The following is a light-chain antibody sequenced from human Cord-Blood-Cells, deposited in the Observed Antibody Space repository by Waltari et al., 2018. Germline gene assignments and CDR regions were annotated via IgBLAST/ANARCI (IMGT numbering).Light chain of an antibody. V-gene: IGKV1-5*01. CDR2: DAS. CDR1: QIISSW. Sequence: DIQMTQSPSTLSASVGDRVTITCRASQIISSWLAWYQQKPGKAPNLLIYDASSLESGVPSRFSGSGSGTEFTLTISSLQPDDFATYYCQQYNSYWTFGQGTKVEIK. CDR3: QQYNSYWT. J-gene: IGKJ1*01.